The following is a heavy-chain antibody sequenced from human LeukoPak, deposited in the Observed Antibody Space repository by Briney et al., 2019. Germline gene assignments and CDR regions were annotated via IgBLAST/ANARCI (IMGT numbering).Heavy chain of an antibody. CDR3: ARERYSGRSGAFDI. J-gene: IGHJ3*02. Sequence: GGSLRLSCAASEFSVGSNYMTWVRQAPGKGLEWVSLIYSGGSTYYADSVKGRFTISRDNSKNTLYLQMGSLRAEDMAVYYCARERYSGRSGAFDIWGQGTMVTVSS. D-gene: IGHD1-26*01. CDR1: EFSVGSNY. CDR2: IYSGGST. V-gene: IGHV3-66*01.